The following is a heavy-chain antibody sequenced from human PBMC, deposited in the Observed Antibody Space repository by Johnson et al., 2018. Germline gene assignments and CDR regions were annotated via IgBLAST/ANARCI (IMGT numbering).Heavy chain of an antibody. CDR3: AAGYAGYYMDV. CDR2: VSPSGST. Sequence: QVQLQQWGAGLLKPSETLSLTCAVSGESFSGYYWSWLRQPPGKGLEWIGEVSPSGSTNYTPPLKGRITLSLDPSNNQFSLNLISVTAADTAVYFCAAGYAGYYMDVWGKGTTVTVSS. D-gene: IGHD5-18*01. J-gene: IGHJ6*03. CDR1: GESFSGYY. V-gene: IGHV4-34*01.